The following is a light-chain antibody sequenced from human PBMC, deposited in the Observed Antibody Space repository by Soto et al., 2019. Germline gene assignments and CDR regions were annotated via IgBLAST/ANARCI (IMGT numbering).Light chain of an antibody. V-gene: IGKV3-20*01. J-gene: IGKJ1*01. CDR1: HSVSSSS. CDR2: AVS. CDR3: QHFGDSVWT. Sequence: DIVLTQSPGTLSLSPGQRATLSCSASHSVSSSSVAWYRQRPGQAPRLLIYAVSSRAIDTQDRFSGSGSGTDFKLAISRLEPKYCAVYYCQHFGDSVWTFGQGTKVYIK.